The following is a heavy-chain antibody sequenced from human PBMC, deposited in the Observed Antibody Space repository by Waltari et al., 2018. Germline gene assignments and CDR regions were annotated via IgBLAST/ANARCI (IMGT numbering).Heavy chain of an antibody. CDR3: AREAYCSGGSCYSDSRYYYYYGMDV. Sequence: QVQLQESGPGLVKPSGTLSLTCAVSGGSISSSHWWRWVRQPPGKGLEWIGEIYHSGITTYHPSVKSRVTISVDKSMIQFSLKLSSVTAADTAVYYCAREAYCSGGSCYSDSRYYYYYGMDVWGQGTTVTVSS. D-gene: IGHD2-15*01. CDR2: IYHSGIT. V-gene: IGHV4-4*02. CDR1: GGSISSSHW. J-gene: IGHJ6*02.